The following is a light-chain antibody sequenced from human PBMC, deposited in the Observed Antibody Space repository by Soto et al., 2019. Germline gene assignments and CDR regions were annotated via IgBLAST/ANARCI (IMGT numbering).Light chain of an antibody. Sequence: EILLTQSPATLSSSPGERATLSCRASQSISSYLAWYQQKPGQAPRLLIYDASNRATGIPARFSGSGSGTDFTLNISSLEPEDFAAYYCQQRNNWPPTFGQGTRLEIK. CDR1: QSISSY. CDR3: QQRNNWPPT. CDR2: DAS. J-gene: IGKJ5*01. V-gene: IGKV3-11*01.